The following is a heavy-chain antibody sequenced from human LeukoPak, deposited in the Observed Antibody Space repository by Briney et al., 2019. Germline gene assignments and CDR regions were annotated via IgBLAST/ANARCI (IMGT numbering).Heavy chain of an antibody. CDR1: GFTFSSYA. J-gene: IGHJ4*02. CDR2: ISGSGGST. D-gene: IGHD3-10*01. V-gene: IGHV3-23*01. Sequence: GGSLRLSCAASGFTFSSYAMSWVRQAPGKGREWVSAISGSGGSTYYADSVKGRFTISRDNSKNTLYLQMNSLRAEDTAVYYCARGGPLLWFGERYGLDYWGQGTLVTVSS. CDR3: ARGGPLLWFGERYGLDY.